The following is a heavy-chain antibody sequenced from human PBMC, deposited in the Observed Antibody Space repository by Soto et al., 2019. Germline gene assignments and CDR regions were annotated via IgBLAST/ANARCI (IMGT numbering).Heavy chain of an antibody. D-gene: IGHD3-3*01. V-gene: IGHV3-15*01. CDR3: TTYLFITIFGVVIRFDP. CDR2: IKSKTDGGTT. J-gene: IGHJ5*02. Sequence: GGSLRLSCAASGFTFSNAWMSWVRQAPGKGLEWVGRIKSKTDGGTTDYAGSVKGRFTISRDDSKNTLYLQMNSLKTENTAVYYCTTYLFITIFGVVIRFDPWGQGTLVTVSS. CDR1: GFTFSNAW.